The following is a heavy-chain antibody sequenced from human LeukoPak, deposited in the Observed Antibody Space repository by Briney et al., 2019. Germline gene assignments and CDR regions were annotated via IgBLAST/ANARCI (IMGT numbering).Heavy chain of an antibody. CDR2: IGGGHDVD. Sequence: GGSLRLSYAASGFTFSDYSMNWVRQAPGKGLEWVSAIGGGHDVDLYADSVKGRFTVSRDDAKKLTFLQMNNLRVEDTAIYYCVRDLTARNYFDSWGQGTLVTVSS. CDR3: VRDLTARNYFDS. J-gene: IGHJ4*02. V-gene: IGHV3-21*01. D-gene: IGHD2-21*02. CDR1: GFTFSDYS.